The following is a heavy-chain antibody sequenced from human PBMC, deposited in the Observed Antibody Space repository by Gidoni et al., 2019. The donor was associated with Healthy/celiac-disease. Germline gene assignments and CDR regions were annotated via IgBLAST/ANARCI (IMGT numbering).Heavy chain of an antibody. CDR3: AKDLSSSGYYGMDV. Sequence: EVQLGESGGGLVQPGGAMRLSCAAAGCTCSSYAMSWVRQAPGKGLEWVSAISGSGGSTYYADSVKGRFTISRDNSKNTLYLQMNSLRAEDTAVYYCAKDLSSSGYYGMDVWGQGTTVTVSS. J-gene: IGHJ6*02. V-gene: IGHV3-23*04. CDR2: ISGSGGST. D-gene: IGHD6-13*01. CDR1: GCTCSSYA.